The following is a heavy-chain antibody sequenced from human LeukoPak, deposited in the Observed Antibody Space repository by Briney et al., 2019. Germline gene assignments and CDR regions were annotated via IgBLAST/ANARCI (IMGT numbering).Heavy chain of an antibody. V-gene: IGHV3-33*01. CDR2: IWYDGSNK. CDR3: ARARYCSGGSCYDDAFDI. J-gene: IGHJ3*02. D-gene: IGHD2-15*01. CDR1: GFTFSSYG. Sequence: SGGSLRLSCAASGFTFSSYGMHWVRQAPGKGLEWVAVIWYDGSNKYYADSVKGKFTISRDNSKNTLYLQMNSLRAEDTAVYYCARARYCSGGSCYDDAFDIRGQGTMVTVSS.